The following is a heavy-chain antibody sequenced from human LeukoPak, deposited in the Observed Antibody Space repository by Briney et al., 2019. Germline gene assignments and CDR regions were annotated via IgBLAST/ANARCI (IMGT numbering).Heavy chain of an antibody. J-gene: IGHJ4*02. CDR3: ARASPERGYSYGPLDNYFDY. CDR2: IKQDGSEK. Sequence: GGSLRLSCAASGFTFSNYCMSWVRQAPGKGLEWVVNIKQDGSEKYYVDSGKGRFTISRDNAKNSLYLQMNSLRAEDTAVYYCARASPERGYSYGPLDNYFDYWGRGTLVTVSS. CDR1: GFTFSNYC. V-gene: IGHV3-7*01. D-gene: IGHD5-18*01.